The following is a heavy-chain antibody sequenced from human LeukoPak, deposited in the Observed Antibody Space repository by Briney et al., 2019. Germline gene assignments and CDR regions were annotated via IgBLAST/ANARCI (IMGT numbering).Heavy chain of an antibody. J-gene: IGHJ4*02. CDR1: GFTFSSYG. D-gene: IGHD5-18*01. Sequence: GGSLRLSCAASGFTFSSYGMHWVRQAPGKGLEWVAVISYDGSNKYYADSVKGRFTISRDNSKNTLYLQMNSLRAEDTAVYYCAREDTAMVPRVDYWGQGTLVTVSS. CDR2: ISYDGSNK. V-gene: IGHV3-30*03. CDR3: AREDTAMVPRVDY.